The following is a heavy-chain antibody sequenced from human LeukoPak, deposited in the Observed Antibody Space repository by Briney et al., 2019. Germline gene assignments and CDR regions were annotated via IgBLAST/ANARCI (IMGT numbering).Heavy chain of an antibody. CDR2: INHSGST. CDR3: ARRSLVAATRRPFDY. J-gene: IGHJ4*02. D-gene: IGHD2-15*01. CDR1: GGSFSGYY. V-gene: IGHV4-34*01. Sequence: PSETLSLTCAVYGGSFSGYYWGWIRQPPGKGLEWIGEINHSGSTNYNPSLKSRVTISVDTSKNQFSLKLSSVTAADTAVYYCARRSLVAATRRPFDYWGQGTLVTVSS.